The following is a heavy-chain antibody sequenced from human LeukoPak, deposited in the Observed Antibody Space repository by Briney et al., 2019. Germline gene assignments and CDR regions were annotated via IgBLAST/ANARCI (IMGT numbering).Heavy chain of an antibody. D-gene: IGHD6-6*01. CDR2: LSDSGINT. Sequence: GGSLRLSCAVSGFTFRNYAMSWVRQAPGKGLEWVSTLSDSGINTFYADSVKGRFTISRDNSKNTLYLQLNSLRAEDTAIYYCAKVGGTWVAARDFDYWGQGTLVTVSS. CDR1: GFTFRNYA. J-gene: IGHJ4*02. CDR3: AKVGGTWVAARDFDY. V-gene: IGHV3-23*01.